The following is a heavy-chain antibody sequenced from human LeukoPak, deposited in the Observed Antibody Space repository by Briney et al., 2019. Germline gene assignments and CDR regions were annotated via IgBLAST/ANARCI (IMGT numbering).Heavy chain of an antibody. CDR3: VRVHGGGY. D-gene: IGHD3-16*01. CDR1: GFTVSDNN. J-gene: IGHJ4*02. Sequence: GGSLRLSCAASGFTVSDNNMIWVRQAPGKGLEWVSTLHRDGSVRYADSVNGRFTISRDDSKDTLSLQMSSLRDEDTAVYYCVRVHGGGYWGQGTLVTVSS. CDR2: LHRDGSV. V-gene: IGHV3-53*01.